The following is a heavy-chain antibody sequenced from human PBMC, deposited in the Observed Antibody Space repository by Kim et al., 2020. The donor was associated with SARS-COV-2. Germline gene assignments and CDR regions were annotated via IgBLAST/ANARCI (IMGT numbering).Heavy chain of an antibody. J-gene: IGHJ6*02. D-gene: IGHD2-8*02. CDR3: ARVDAPTTGPNYYYYYGMDV. CDR1: GGTFSSYA. V-gene: IGHV1-69*13. Sequence: SVKVSCKASGGTFSSYAISWVRQAPGQGLEWMGGIIPIFGTANYAQKFQGRVTITADESTSTAYMELSSLRSEDTAVYYCARVDAPTTGPNYYYYYGMDVWGQGTTVTVSS. CDR2: IIPIFGTA.